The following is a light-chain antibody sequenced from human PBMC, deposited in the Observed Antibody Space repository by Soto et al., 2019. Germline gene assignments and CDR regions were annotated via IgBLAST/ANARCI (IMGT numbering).Light chain of an antibody. CDR3: QQLNSYPFT. CDR1: QGVSSS. V-gene: IGKV1-9*01. CDR2: AAS. J-gene: IGKJ4*01. Sequence: IQLTQSPSSLSASVGDRVTITCRASQGVSSSLAWYQQEPGKAPKLLIYAASTLESGVPSRFSGSGSGTEFTLTISSLQPEDFATYYCQQLNSYPFTFGGGTKVEIK.